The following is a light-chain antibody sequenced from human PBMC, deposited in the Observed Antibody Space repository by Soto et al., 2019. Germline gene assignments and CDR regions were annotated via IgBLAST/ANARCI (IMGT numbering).Light chain of an antibody. V-gene: IGKV3-11*01. J-gene: IGKJ4*01. CDR2: DAS. CDR3: QQRSDWPLT. Sequence: PAERATLSCRASQSVSRYLAWYQQKPGQPPRLLIYDASKRATGVPARFSGSGSGTDFTLTISSLEPEDFAVYYCQQRSDWPLTFGGGTDVEI. CDR1: QSVSRY.